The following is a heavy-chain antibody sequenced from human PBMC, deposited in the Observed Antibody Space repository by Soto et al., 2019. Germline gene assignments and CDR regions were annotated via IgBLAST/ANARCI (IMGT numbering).Heavy chain of an antibody. CDR3: AGNAFIGYSYGPIDY. CDR2: ISYDGSNK. D-gene: IGHD5-18*01. V-gene: IGHV3-30-3*01. Sequence: QVQLVESGGGVVQPGRSLRLSCAASGFTFSSYAMHWVRQAPGKGLEWVAVISYDGSNKYYADSVKGRFTISRDNSKHTLYLHMNSLRAEDTAVYYCAGNAFIGYSYGPIDYWGQGTLVTVSS. J-gene: IGHJ4*02. CDR1: GFTFSSYA.